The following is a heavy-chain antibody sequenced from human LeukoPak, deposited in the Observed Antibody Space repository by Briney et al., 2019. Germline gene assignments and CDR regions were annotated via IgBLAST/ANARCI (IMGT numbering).Heavy chain of an antibody. J-gene: IGHJ4*02. D-gene: IGHD6-13*01. CDR3: ARGWEAAAGFDY. CDR1: GDSISTYY. CDR2: IYYSGST. V-gene: IGHV4-59*01. Sequence: SETLSLTCTVSGDSISTYYWSWIRQPPGKGLEWIGYIYYSGSTNYNPSLKSRVTISVDTSKNQFSLKLSSVTAADTAVYYCARGWEAAAGFDYWGQGTLVTVSS.